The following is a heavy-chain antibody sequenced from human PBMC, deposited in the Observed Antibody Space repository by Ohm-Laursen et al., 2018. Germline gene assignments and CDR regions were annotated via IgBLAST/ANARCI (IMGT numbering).Heavy chain of an antibody. J-gene: IGHJ4*02. CDR3: ARGLDSSSFIDY. CDR2: MNPNSGNT. V-gene: IGHV1-8*01. CDR1: GYTFTSYD. D-gene: IGHD6-6*01. Sequence: SSVKVSCKASGYTFTSYDINWVRQATGQGLEWMGWMNPNSGNTGYAQKFQGRVTMTRNTSISTAYMELSSLRSEDTAVYYCARGLDSSSFIDYWGQGTLVTVSS.